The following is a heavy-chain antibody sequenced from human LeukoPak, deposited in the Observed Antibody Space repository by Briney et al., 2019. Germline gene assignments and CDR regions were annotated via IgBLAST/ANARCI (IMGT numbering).Heavy chain of an antibody. V-gene: IGHV4-34*01. CDR3: ARGLRIVVGYYYYGMDV. CDR1: GGSFSGYY. D-gene: IGHD2-2*01. CDR2: INHSGST. Sequence: KASETLSLTCAVYGGSFSGYYWSWIHQPPGKGLEWIGEINHSGSTNYNPSPRSRVTISVDTSKNQFSLKLSSVTAADTAVYYCARGLRIVVGYYYYGMDVWGKGTTVTVSS. J-gene: IGHJ6*04.